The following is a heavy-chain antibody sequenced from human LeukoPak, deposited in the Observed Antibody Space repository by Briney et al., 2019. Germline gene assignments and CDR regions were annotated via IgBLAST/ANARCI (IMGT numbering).Heavy chain of an antibody. CDR1: GYTFTGYY. V-gene: IGHV1-2*02. J-gene: IGHJ4*02. CDR3: ARAGQWLVLYYFDY. CDR2: INPNSGGT. D-gene: IGHD6-19*01. Sequence: ASVKVPCTASGYTFTGYYMHWVRQAPGQGLEWMGWINPNSGGTNYAQKFQGRVTMTRDTSISTAYMELSRLRSDDTAVYYCARAGQWLVLYYFDYWGQGTLVTVSS.